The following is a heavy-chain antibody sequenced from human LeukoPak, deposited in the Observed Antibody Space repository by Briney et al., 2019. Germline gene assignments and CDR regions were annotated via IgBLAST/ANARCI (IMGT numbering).Heavy chain of an antibody. CDR1: GGTFSSYA. Sequence: ASVKVSCKASGGTFSSYAISWVRQAPGKGLEWMGGFDPEDGETIYAQKFQGRVTMTEDTSTDTAYMELSSLRSEDTAVYYCATAYSSSFLRMDVWGQGTTVTVSS. D-gene: IGHD6-13*01. V-gene: IGHV1-24*01. CDR3: ATAYSSSFLRMDV. CDR2: FDPEDGET. J-gene: IGHJ6*02.